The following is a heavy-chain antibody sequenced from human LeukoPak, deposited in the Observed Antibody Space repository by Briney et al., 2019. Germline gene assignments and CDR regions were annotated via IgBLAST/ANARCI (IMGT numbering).Heavy chain of an antibody. CDR3: ARVSGTDILTGYQTFFDY. J-gene: IGHJ4*02. CDR2: INPNSGGT. D-gene: IGHD3-9*01. Sequence: GASVKVSCKASGYTFTGYYMHWVRQAPGQGLEWMGRINPNSGGTNYAQKFQGRVTMTRDTSISTAYMELSRLRSDDTAVYYCARVSGTDILTGYQTFFDYWGQGTLVTVSS. CDR1: GYTFTGYY. V-gene: IGHV1-2*06.